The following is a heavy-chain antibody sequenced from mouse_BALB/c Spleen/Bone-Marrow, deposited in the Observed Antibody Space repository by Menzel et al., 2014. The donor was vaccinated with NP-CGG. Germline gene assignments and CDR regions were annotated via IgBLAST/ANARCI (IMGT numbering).Heavy chain of an antibody. D-gene: IGHD2-2*01. V-gene: IGHV3-8*02. CDR2: ISYSGST. J-gene: IGHJ4*01. Sequence: EVKLMESGPSLVKPSQTLSLPCSVTGDSITSGYWNWIRKFPGNKLEYMGYISYSGSTDYNPSPKSRISITRDTSKNQYYLQLKSVTTEDTATYYCARFGYDYALDYWGQGTSVTVSS. CDR3: ARFGYDYALDY. CDR1: GDSITSGY.